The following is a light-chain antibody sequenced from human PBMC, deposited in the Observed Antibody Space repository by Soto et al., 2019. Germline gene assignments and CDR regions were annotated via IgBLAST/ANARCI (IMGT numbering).Light chain of an antibody. V-gene: IGKV3-20*01. CDR2: AAS. CDR3: QQFGNSPQT. J-gene: IGKJ1*01. Sequence: EIVLTQSPGTLSLYAGERATLSCRASQTVNSNYFAWYQQKPGQAPRLLIYAASSRATGIPDRFSGSGSGTDFTLTINRLEPEDFAVYYCQQFGNSPQTFGQGTKVEIK. CDR1: QTVNSNY.